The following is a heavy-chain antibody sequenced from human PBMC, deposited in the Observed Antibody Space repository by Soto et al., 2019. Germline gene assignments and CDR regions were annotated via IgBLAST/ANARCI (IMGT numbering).Heavy chain of an antibody. Sequence: ASVKVSCKASGYTFTTYGISWVRQAPGQGLEWMGWISAYNGNTNYAQKFQGRVTMTTDTSTSTAYMELRSLRSDDTAVYYCARPRSSSWFDYYYGMDVWGQGTTVTVSS. V-gene: IGHV1-18*01. D-gene: IGHD6-13*01. CDR2: ISAYNGNT. CDR1: GYTFTTYG. J-gene: IGHJ6*02. CDR3: ARPRSSSWFDYYYGMDV.